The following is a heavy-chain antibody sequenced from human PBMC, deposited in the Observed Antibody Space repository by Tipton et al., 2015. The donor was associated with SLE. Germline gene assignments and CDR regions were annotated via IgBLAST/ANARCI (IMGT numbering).Heavy chain of an antibody. CDR1: GDSISSDGYH. J-gene: IGHJ3*02. D-gene: IGHD6-19*01. V-gene: IGHV4-31*02. CDR3: ARISGWYFTTFDM. CDR2: ISYSGGT. Sequence: TLSLTCTVSGDSISSDGYHWSWIRQRPGKGLEWIGYISYSGGTYYTPSLESRVVISRDTSKNQISLRLTSVTSADTAIYYCARISGWYFTTFDMWGQGTMVTVSS.